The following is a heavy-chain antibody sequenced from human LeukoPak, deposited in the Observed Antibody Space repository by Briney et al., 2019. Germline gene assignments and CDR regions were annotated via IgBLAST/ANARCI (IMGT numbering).Heavy chain of an antibody. V-gene: IGHV3-74*01. Sequence: GGSLRLSCAASGFTFSTYCMHWVRQAPGKGPMWVSRICPDGTVTNYADSVKARFIIARDNARNTVYLQMNSLRVEDTAVYYCVRDFRSADYWGQGTLVTVSS. CDR1: GFTFSTYC. J-gene: IGHJ4*02. CDR3: VRDFRSADY. CDR2: ICPDGTVT.